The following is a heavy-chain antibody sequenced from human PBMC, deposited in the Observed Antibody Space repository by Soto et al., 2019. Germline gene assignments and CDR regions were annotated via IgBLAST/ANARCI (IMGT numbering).Heavy chain of an antibody. Sequence: QVQLVQSGGGVVQPGRSLRLSCAASGFTFSSYVTHWVRQAPGKGLEWVAVISHDGNNKYYADSVKGRFTISRDNSKNTLYLQMNSLTTEDTAEYYCAKGGPDCASTTCYLLVAFDIWGQGTMVTVSS. D-gene: IGHD2-2*01. CDR2: ISHDGNNK. V-gene: IGHV3-30*18. J-gene: IGHJ3*02. CDR3: AKGGPDCASTTCYLLVAFDI. CDR1: GFTFSSYV.